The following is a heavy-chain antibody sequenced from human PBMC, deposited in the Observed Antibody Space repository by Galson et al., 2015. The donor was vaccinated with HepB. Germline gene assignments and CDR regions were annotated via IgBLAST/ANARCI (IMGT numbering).Heavy chain of an antibody. CDR2: ISGNGDST. J-gene: IGHJ5*01. CDR1: GFAFDSHA. Sequence: SLRLSCAASGFAFDSHAISWVRQAPGRGLKWISGISGNGDSTFYADSVKGRFTVSRDNSNNMLYLQMNSLRAEDAGLYFCAKGYGLFDSWAQGIRVTVSS. D-gene: IGHD5-18*01. CDR3: AKGYGLFDS. V-gene: IGHV3-23*01.